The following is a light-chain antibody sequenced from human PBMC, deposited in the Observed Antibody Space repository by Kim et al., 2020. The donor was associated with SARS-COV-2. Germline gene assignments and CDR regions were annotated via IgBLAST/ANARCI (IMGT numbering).Light chain of an antibody. CDR2: DVS. CDR1: SCDVGRYNY. V-gene: IGLV2-14*03. Sequence: SITISCTGSSCDVGRYNYVTWYQQHPGKAPKLILYDVSDRPSGVSDRFSGSKSGNTASLTISGLQVEDEADYYCSSFTTTSSSTLVFGTGTKVTVL. J-gene: IGLJ1*01. CDR3: SSFTTTSSSTLV.